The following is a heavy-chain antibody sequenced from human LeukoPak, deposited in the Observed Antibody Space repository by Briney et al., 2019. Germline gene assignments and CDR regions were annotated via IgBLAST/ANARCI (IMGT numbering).Heavy chain of an antibody. J-gene: IGHJ6*02. D-gene: IGHD2-2*02. V-gene: IGHV4-34*01. CDR2: INHSGST. CDR3: ARGYCSSTSCYTYGMDV. Sequence: SETLSLTCAVYGGSFSGYYWSWIRQPPGKGLGWIGEINHSGSTNYNPSLKSRVTISVDTSKNQFSLKLSSVTAADTAVYYCARGYCSSTSCYTYGMDVWAKGPRSPSP. CDR1: GGSFSGYY.